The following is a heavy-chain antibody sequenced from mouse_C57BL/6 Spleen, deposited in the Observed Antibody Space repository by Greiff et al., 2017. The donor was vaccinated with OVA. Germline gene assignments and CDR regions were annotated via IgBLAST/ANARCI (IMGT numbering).Heavy chain of an antibody. Sequence: VKLQESGPELVKPGASVKISCKASGYAFSSSWMNWVKQRPGKGLEWIGRIYPGDGDTNYNGKFKGKATLTADKSSSTAYMQLSSLTSEDSAVYFCARPHYYGSSPWYFDVWGTGTTVTVSS. V-gene: IGHV1-82*01. J-gene: IGHJ1*03. CDR1: GYAFSSSW. D-gene: IGHD1-1*01. CDR2: IYPGDGDT. CDR3: ARPHYYGSSPWYFDV.